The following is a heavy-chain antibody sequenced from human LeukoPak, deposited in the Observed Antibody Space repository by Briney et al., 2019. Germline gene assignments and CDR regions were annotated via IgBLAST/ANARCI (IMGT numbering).Heavy chain of an antibody. Sequence: PSETLSLTCTVSGGSIISSGYYWGWIRQPPGKGLEWIASIYYSGSTYYNPSLKSRVTISVDTSKNQLSLKLSSLTAADTAVYYCARHEYSGSYYGLSWFDPWGQGTLVTVSS. D-gene: IGHD1-26*01. CDR2: IYYSGST. J-gene: IGHJ5*02. CDR1: GGSIISSGYY. CDR3: ARHEYSGSYYGLSWFDP. V-gene: IGHV4-39*01.